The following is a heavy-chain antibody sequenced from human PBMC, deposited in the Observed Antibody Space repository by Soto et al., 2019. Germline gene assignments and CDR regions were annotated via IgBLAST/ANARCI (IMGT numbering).Heavy chain of an antibody. CDR3: ASGQCGTNCYIFEY. J-gene: IGHJ4*02. Sequence: QVQLVESGGGVVQPGTSLRLSCAASGFTFSSYGFHWVRQAPGKGLEWVTLMSHDGSKTFYADSVKGRFTISRDNSKNTRYLQMNSLKAEDTAVYYCASGQCGTNCYIFEYWGQGTLVTVSS. V-gene: IGHV3-30*03. D-gene: IGHD2-8*01. CDR1: GFTFSSYG. CDR2: MSHDGSKT.